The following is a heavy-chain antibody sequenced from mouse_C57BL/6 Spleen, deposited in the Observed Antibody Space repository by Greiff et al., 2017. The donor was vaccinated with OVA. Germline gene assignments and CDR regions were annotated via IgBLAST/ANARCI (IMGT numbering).Heavy chain of an antibody. J-gene: IGHJ4*01. CDR3: ARHAITTVVARAMDY. CDR2: ISSGGSYT. CDR1: GFTFSSYG. Sequence: EVKLVESGGDLVKPGGSLKLSCAASGFTFSSYGMSWVRQTPDKRLEWVATISSGGSYTYYPDSVKGRFTISRDNAKNTLYLQMSSLKSEDTAMYYCARHAITTVVARAMDYWGQGTSVTVSS. V-gene: IGHV5-6*01. D-gene: IGHD1-1*01.